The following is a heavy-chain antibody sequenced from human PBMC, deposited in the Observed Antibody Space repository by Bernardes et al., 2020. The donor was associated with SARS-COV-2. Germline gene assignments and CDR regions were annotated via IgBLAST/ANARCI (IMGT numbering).Heavy chain of an antibody. Sequence: SVQVSCKASGGTFSSYTISWVRQAPGQGLEWMGRNIPILGMANYAQKFQGRATHTADKSTSTAYMDLSRLRSEDTAVYYCAGPRNYDSSGLYGMDVWGQGTTVTGSS. V-gene: IGHV1-69*02. CDR2: NIPILGMA. CDR1: GGTFSSYT. J-gene: IGHJ6*02. D-gene: IGHD3-22*01. CDR3: AGPRNYDSSGLYGMDV.